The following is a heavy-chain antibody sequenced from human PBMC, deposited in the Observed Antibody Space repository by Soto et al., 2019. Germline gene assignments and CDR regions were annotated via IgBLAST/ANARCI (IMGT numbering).Heavy chain of an antibody. Sequence: GASVKVSCKVSGGTFTAYTISWVRQAPGQGLEWMGRIIPVFGLPNPAQNFQDRVTFTADKSTNTAFMEITGLRSEDTAVYYCTGSLLAYCSGGKCHTDYYYYGMDVWGQGTAVTVSS. D-gene: IGHD2-15*01. CDR3: TGSLLAYCSGGKCHTDYYYYGMDV. CDR1: GGTFTAYT. J-gene: IGHJ6*02. V-gene: IGHV1-69*02. CDR2: IIPVFGLP.